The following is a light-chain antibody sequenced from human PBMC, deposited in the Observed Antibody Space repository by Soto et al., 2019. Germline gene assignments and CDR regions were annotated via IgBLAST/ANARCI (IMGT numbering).Light chain of an antibody. J-gene: IGLJ3*02. Sequence: QSVLTQPASVSGSPGQSITISCTGTSGDVGAYNYVSWYQQHPGKAPRLMIYEVRNRLSGVSNRFSGSKSGNTASLTISGLQSEDEADYYCTSYTPTGALVFGSGTKLTVL. CDR3: TSYTPTGALV. V-gene: IGLV2-14*01. CDR2: EVR. CDR1: SGDVGAYNY.